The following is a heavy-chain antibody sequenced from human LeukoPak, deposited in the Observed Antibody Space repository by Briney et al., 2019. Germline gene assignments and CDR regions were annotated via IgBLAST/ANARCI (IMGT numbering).Heavy chain of an antibody. V-gene: IGHV3-33*01. CDR2: IWYGGSNK. CDR3: ARVRGYSGYGALVY. J-gene: IGHJ4*02. D-gene: IGHD5-12*01. CDR1: GFTFSSYG. Sequence: GGSLRLSCAASGFTFSSYGMHWVRQAPGKGLEWVAVIWYGGSNKYYADSVKGRFTISRDNSKNTLYLQMNSLRAEDTAVYYCARVRGYSGYGALVYWGQGTLVTVSS.